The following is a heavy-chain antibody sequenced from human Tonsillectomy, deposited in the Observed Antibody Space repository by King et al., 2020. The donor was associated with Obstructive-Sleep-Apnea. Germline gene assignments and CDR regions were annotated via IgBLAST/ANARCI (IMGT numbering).Heavy chain of an antibody. CDR2: IYYSGST. J-gene: IGHJ4*02. Sequence: QLQESGPGLVKPSETLSLTCTVSGGSISCYYWSWIRQPPGKGLEWIGCIYYSGSTNYNPSLKSRVTISVDTSKNQFSLKLSSVTAADTAVYYCARSRGDYYDSSGYSYYFDYWGQGTLVTVSS. D-gene: IGHD3-22*01. CDR3: ARSRGDYYDSSGYSYYFDY. CDR1: GGSISCYY. V-gene: IGHV4-59*08.